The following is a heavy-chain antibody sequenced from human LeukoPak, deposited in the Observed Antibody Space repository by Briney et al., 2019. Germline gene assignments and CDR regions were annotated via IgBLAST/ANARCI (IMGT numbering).Heavy chain of an antibody. CDR1: GFTFSSYA. Sequence: PGRSLRLSCAASGFTFSSYAMHWVRQAPGKGLEWVAVISYDGSNKYYADSVKGRFTISRDNSKNTLYLQMNSLRAEDTAVYYCAHLGAYYYYGMDVWGQGTTVTVSS. CDR2: ISYDGSNK. J-gene: IGHJ6*02. CDR3: AHLGAYYYYGMDV. V-gene: IGHV3-30*14. D-gene: IGHD1-26*01.